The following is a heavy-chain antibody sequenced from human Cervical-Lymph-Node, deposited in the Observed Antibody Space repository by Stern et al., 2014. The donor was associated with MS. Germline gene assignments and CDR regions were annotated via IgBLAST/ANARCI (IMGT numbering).Heavy chain of an antibody. CDR2: IYYSGST. V-gene: IGHV4-59*01. J-gene: IGHJ5*02. CDR1: GGSISSYY. Sequence: QLQLQESGPGLVKPSETLSLTCTVSGGSISSYYWSWIRQPPGKGLEWIGYIYYSGSTNYNPSLKSRVTISVDTSKNQFSLKLSSVTAADTAVYYCARDYHGEDLNWFDPWGQGTLVTVSS. D-gene: IGHD4-17*01. CDR3: ARDYHGEDLNWFDP.